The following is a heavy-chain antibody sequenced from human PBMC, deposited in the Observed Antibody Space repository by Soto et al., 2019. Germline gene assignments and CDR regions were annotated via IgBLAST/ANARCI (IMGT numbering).Heavy chain of an antibody. Sequence: EVQLVESGGGLVQPGGSLRLSCAASGFTFSNYWMSWVRQAPGKGLEWVANIKQDGSEKFYLDSVKGRFSLSRDNAKNSLYLQMRSLRAEDTAVYYCARSFFGINNYMDVWGKGTTVTVSS. CDR2: IKQDGSEK. CDR1: GFTFSNYW. J-gene: IGHJ6*03. CDR3: ARSFFGINNYMDV. D-gene: IGHD3-3*01. V-gene: IGHV3-7*01.